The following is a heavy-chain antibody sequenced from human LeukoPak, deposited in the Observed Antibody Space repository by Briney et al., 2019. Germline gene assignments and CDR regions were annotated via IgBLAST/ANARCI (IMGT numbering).Heavy chain of an antibody. CDR1: GFTFSSYE. J-gene: IGHJ4*02. D-gene: IGHD5-12*01. CDR3: ASDPDYPQIPTHDY. Sequence: GGSLRLSCAASGFTFSSYEMNWFRQAPGKGLEWVSYISSSSSTIYYADSVKGRFTISRDNAKNSLYLQMNSLRAEDTAVYYCASDPDYPQIPTHDYWGQGTLVTVSS. CDR2: ISSSSSTI. V-gene: IGHV3-48*01.